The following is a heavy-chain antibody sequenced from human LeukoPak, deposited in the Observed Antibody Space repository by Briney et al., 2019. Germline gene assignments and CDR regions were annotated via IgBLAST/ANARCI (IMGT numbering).Heavy chain of an antibody. D-gene: IGHD1-26*01. CDR2: ISYDGSNK. CDR1: GVTFRSTT. V-gene: IGHV3-30*04. J-gene: IGHJ4*02. Sequence: PGRSLRLSCAASGVTFRSTTMHRGRQAPGKGLEWVAVISYDGSNKYYADSVKGRFTISRDNSKNTLYLQMNSLRAEDTAVYYCVKYYVDAPIEYYFDYWGQGTLVTVSS. CDR3: VKYYVDAPIEYYFDY.